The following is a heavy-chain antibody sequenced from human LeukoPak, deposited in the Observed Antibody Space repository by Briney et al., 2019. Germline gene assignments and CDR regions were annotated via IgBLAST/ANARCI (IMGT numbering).Heavy chain of an antibody. Sequence: SETLSLTCAVSGASISGSGYYWGWIRQPPGKGLEWIGNIYYSGSTYYNVSLQSRVTISIDTSKNQFSLRLNSVTAADTAMYYCAKSGGYGLIDYWGQGTLVTVSS. D-gene: IGHD1-26*01. V-gene: IGHV4-39*01. CDR1: GASISGSGYY. CDR2: IYYSGST. J-gene: IGHJ4*02. CDR3: AKSGGYGLIDY.